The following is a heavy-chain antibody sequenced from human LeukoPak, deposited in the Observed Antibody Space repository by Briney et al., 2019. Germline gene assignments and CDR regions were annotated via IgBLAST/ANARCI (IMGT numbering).Heavy chain of an antibody. CDR3: ARDQNSYRSSFDY. Sequence: ASVKVSCKASGYTFTVYYMHWVRQAPGQGLERMGWINPNSGGTNYAQKFQGRVTMTRDTSISTAYMELSRLRSDDTAVYYCARDQNSYRSSFDYWGQGTLVTVSS. V-gene: IGHV1-2*02. J-gene: IGHJ4*02. D-gene: IGHD3-10*01. CDR1: GYTFTVYY. CDR2: INPNSGGT.